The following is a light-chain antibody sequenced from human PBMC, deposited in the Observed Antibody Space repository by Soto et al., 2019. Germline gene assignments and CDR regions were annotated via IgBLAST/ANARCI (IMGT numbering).Light chain of an antibody. Sequence: IWMTQSPSFLSASTGDRVTITCRVGQGISNYLTWYQQKPGEAPELLIYGASNLDTGVPSRFTGSGSGTDFTFTITSLQSDDVATYYCQQYASLPITFGQGTRLEIK. J-gene: IGKJ5*01. CDR3: QQYASLPIT. CDR2: GAS. CDR1: QGISNY. V-gene: IGKV1-33*01.